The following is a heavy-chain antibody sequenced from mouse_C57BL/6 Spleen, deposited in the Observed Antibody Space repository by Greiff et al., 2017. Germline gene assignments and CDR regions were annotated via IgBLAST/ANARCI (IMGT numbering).Heavy chain of an antibody. CDR2: ILPSIGRT. V-gene: IGHV15-2*01. Sequence: SGSELRSPGSSVKLSCKDFDSEVFPIAYMSWVRQKPGHGFEWIGGILPSIGRTIYGEKFEDKATLDADTLSNTAYLELNSLTTEDSAIYYCARHYGSSYDYYAMDYWGQGTSVTVSS. J-gene: IGHJ4*01. D-gene: IGHD1-1*01. CDR1: DSEVFPIAY. CDR3: ARHYGSSYDYYAMDY.